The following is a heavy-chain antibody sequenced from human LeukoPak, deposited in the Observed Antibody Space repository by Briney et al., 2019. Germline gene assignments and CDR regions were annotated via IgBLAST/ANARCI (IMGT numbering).Heavy chain of an antibody. D-gene: IGHD6-6*01. CDR1: GYTFTSYG. V-gene: IGHV1-18*01. CDR2: ISAYNGNT. CDR3: ARAVEYSSSRRLGPPYYYYMDV. Sequence: ASVKVSCKASGYTFTSYGISWVRQAPGQGLEWMGWISAYNGNTNYAQKRQGRVTMTTDTSTSTAYMELRSLRSDDTAVYYCARAVEYSSSRRLGPPYYYYMDVWGKGTTVTVSS. J-gene: IGHJ6*03.